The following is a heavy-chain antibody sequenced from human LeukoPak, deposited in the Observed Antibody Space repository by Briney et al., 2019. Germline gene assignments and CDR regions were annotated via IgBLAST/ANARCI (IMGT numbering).Heavy chain of an antibody. D-gene: IGHD3-10*01. CDR2: ISGSGGST. CDR1: GFTFSSYA. V-gene: IGHV3-23*01. Sequence: GASLRLSCAASGFTFSSYAMSWVRQAPGKGLXXXXAISGSGGSTYYSDSVKGRFTISRDNSKNTLYLQMNSLRAEDTAVYYCAKSYGSGSYYAFDIWGQGTMVTVSS. CDR3: AKSYGSGSYYAFDI. J-gene: IGHJ3*02.